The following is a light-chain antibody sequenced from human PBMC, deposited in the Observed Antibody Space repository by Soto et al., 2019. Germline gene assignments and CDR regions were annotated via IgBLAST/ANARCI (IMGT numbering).Light chain of an antibody. Sequence: DIQLTQSPSFLSASVGDRVTITCRASRGISSYLAWYQQKPGKAPKLLIYAASTLQTGVPSRFSVSGAGTEFTLTISSLQPEDFATYYCQQLNSYLITVGQGTRMESK. CDR1: RGISSY. V-gene: IGKV1-9*01. CDR2: AAS. CDR3: QQLNSYLIT. J-gene: IGKJ5*01.